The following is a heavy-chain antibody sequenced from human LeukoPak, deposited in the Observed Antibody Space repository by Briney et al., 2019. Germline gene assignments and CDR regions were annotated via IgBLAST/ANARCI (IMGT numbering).Heavy chain of an antibody. CDR2: IHSRGTT. CDR1: GVSITSYY. J-gene: IGHJ4*02. CDR3: ARHGGVGFDY. D-gene: IGHD3-16*01. Sequence: SGTLSLTCSVSGVSITSYYWNWIRQSPGKGLEWLGNIHSRGTTNYNPSLKSRVTLSVDTSKNQFSLKLSSVTAADTAVYYCARHGGVGFDYWGQGTLVTVSS. V-gene: IGHV4-59*08.